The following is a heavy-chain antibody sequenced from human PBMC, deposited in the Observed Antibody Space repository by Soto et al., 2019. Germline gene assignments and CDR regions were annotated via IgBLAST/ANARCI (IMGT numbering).Heavy chain of an antibody. J-gene: IGHJ3*02. CDR2: IKQDGSEK. CDR1: GFTFSNYW. Sequence: GGSLRLSCAASGFTFSNYWMTWVRQAPGKGLEWVANIKQDGSEKYYVDSVKGRFTISRDDAKNSLYLQMNSLRAEDTAVYYCARGVGYSSSWFAFDIWGQGTMVTVSS. V-gene: IGHV3-7*01. CDR3: ARGVGYSSSWFAFDI. D-gene: IGHD6-13*01.